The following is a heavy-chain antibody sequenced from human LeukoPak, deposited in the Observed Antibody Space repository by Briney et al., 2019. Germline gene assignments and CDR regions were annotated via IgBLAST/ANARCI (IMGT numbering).Heavy chain of an antibody. J-gene: IGHJ4*02. V-gene: IGHV4-4*07. CDR1: GGSISSYY. Sequence: SETLSLTCTVSGGSISSYYWSWIRQPAGKGLGWIGRIYTSGSTNYNPSLKSRVTMSVDTSKNQFSLKLSSVTAADTAVYYCARIKGGGSYFDYWGQGTLVTVSS. CDR3: ARIKGGGSYFDY. CDR2: IYTSGST. D-gene: IGHD2-15*01.